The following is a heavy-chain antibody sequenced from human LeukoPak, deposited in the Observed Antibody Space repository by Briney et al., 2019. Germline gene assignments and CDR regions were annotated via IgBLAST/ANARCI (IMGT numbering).Heavy chain of an antibody. CDR3: ARDLGSGWYGGFDY. J-gene: IGHJ4*02. V-gene: IGHV3-23*01. CDR1: GFTFSSYA. D-gene: IGHD6-19*01. CDR2: ISGSGGST. Sequence: GGSLRLSCAASGFTFSSYAMSWVRQAPGKGLEWVSAISGSGGSTYYADSVKGRFTISRDNSKNTLYLQMNSLRAEDTAVYYCARDLGSGWYGGFDYWGQGTLVTVSS.